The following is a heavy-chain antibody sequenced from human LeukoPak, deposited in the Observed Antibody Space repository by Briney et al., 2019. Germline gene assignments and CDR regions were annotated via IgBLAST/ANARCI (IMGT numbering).Heavy chain of an antibody. J-gene: IGHJ4*02. CDR2: ISYDGSNQ. D-gene: IGHD1-26*01. CDR3: ARDHSSSGSYYTFDY. CDR1: GFTFSGYG. V-gene: IGHV3-30*03. Sequence: GGSLRLSCAASGFTFSGYGMHWVRQAPGKGLEWVAVISYDGSNQYYADSVKGRFTISRDNSKNTLYLQMNSLRAEDTAVYYCARDHSSSGSYYTFDYWGQGTLVTVSS.